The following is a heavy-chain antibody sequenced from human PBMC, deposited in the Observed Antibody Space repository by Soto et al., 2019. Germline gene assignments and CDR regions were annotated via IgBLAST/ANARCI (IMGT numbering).Heavy chain of an antibody. V-gene: IGHV1-69*13. D-gene: IGHD3-22*01. J-gene: IGHJ5*02. CDR3: ARLSPSDDSSGYYRGWFDP. CDR1: GGTFSSYA. CDR2: IIPIFGTA. Sequence: ASVKVSCKASGGTFSSYAISWVRQAPGQGLEWMGGIIPIFGTANYAQKFQGRVTITADESTSTAYMELSSLRSEDTAVYYCARLSPSDDSSGYYRGWFDPWGQGTLVTVS.